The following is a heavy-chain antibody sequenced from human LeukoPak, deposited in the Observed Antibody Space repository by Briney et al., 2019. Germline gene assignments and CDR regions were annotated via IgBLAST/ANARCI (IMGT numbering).Heavy chain of an antibody. D-gene: IGHD1-26*01. CDR1: GGSIGSGSYY. J-gene: IGHJ6*03. CDR2: IYTSGSA. CDR3: ARDGIAYYMDV. V-gene: IGHV4-61*02. Sequence: PSETLSLTCTVSGGSIGSGSYYWSWIRQPAGKGLEWIGRIYTSGSANYNPSLKSRVTISVDTSKNQFSLKLSSVTAADTAVYYCARDGIAYYMDVWGKGTTVTVSS.